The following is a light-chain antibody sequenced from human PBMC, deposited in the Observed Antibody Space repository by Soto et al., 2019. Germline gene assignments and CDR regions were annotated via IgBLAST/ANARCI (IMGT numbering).Light chain of an antibody. V-gene: IGKV3-20*01. CDR2: GAS. CDR1: QSVSSSY. Sequence: EIALTQSPGTLSLSPGERATLSCRASQSVSSSYLAWYQQKPGQAPRLLIYGASSRATGIPDRFSGSESGTDFTLTISRLEPEDFAVYYCQQYGSSRITFGQGTRLEI. J-gene: IGKJ5*01. CDR3: QQYGSSRIT.